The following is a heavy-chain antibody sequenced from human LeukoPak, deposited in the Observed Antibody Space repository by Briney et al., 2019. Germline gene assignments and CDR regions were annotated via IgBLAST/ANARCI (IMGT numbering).Heavy chain of an antibody. D-gene: IGHD6-19*01. CDR2: IYYSGST. CDR1: GGSIISYY. V-gene: IGHV4-59*01. CDR3: ARVGQWLEYYYYYYMDV. Sequence: PSETLSLTCTVSGGSIISYYWSWIRQPPGKGLEWIGYIYYSGSTNYNPSLKSRVTISVDTSKNQFSLKLSSVTAADTAVYYCARVGQWLEYYYYYYMDVWGKGTTVTVSS. J-gene: IGHJ6*03.